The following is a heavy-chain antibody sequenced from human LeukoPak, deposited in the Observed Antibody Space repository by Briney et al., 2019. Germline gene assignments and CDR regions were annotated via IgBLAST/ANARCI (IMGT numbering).Heavy chain of an antibody. CDR1: GFTFSSYS. Sequence: GGSLRLSCAASGFTFSSYSMNWVRQAPGKGLEWVSSISSSSGYIYYADSVKGRFTISRDNAKNSLYLQMNSLRAEDTAVYYCARSHEYYYYMDVWGKGTTVTVSS. CDR2: ISSSSGYI. J-gene: IGHJ6*03. V-gene: IGHV3-21*01. CDR3: ARSHEYYYYMDV.